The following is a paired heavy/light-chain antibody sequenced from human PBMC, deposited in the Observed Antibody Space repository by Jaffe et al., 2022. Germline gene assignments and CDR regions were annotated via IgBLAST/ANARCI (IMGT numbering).Light chain of an antibody. CDR2: NNN. Sequence: QSVLTQPPSASGTPGQRVTISCSGSSSNIGSNYVYWYQHLPGTAPKLLIYNNNQRPSGVPDRFSGSKSGTSTSLAISGLRSEDEADYYCATWDDSLSVWVFGGGTKLTVL. CDR3: ATWDDSLSVWV. CDR1: SSNIGSNY. J-gene: IGLJ3*02. V-gene: IGLV1-47*01.
Heavy chain of an antibody. CDR1: GFTFSNYA. J-gene: IGHJ4*02. CDR2: IIGSGGST. V-gene: IGHV3-23*01. D-gene: IGHD1-7*01. CDR3: AKQTGTTVKYSLHY. Sequence: EVQLLESGGGLVQPGGSLRLSCAASGFTFSNYALSWVRQAPGKGLEWVSAIIGSGGSTYYADSVKGRFTISRDDSKNLLYLQMNSLRVDDTAIYYCAKQTGTTVKYSLHYWGQGTLVTVSS.